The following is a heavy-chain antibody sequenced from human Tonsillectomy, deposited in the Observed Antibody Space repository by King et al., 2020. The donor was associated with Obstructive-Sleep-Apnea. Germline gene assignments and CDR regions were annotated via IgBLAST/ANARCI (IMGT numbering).Heavy chain of an antibody. J-gene: IGHJ4*02. V-gene: IGHV1-2*04. CDR3: ARGNWYYFDY. CDR1: GYTFIDYH. D-gene: IGHD1-1*01. CDR2: INPNNGGT. Sequence: AQLVQPGAEVKKPGASVKVSCKASGYTFIDYHIHWVRQAPGQGLEWMGWINPNNGGTNYAQKFQDWVTMIRDTSIGTAYMELSRLRSDETAVYYCARGNWYYFDYWGQGTRVTVSS.